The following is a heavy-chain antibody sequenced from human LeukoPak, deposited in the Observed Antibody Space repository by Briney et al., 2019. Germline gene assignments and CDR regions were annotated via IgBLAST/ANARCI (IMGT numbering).Heavy chain of an antibody. J-gene: IGHJ6*02. D-gene: IGHD1-26*01. CDR2: ISTSGSTI. V-gene: IGHV3-11*01. Sequence: PGGSLRLSCAASAFSFSDYYMTWIRQAPGKGLEWVSYISTSGSTIYYADSVKGRFTISRDNAKNSLYLQMNSLRAEDTAVYYCARQGTTISGRMSYYYGMDVWGQGTTVTVSS. CDR1: AFSFSDYY. CDR3: ARQGTTISGRMSYYYGMDV.